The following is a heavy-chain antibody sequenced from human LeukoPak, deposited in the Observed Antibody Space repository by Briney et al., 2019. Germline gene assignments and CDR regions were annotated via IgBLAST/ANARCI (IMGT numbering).Heavy chain of an antibody. CDR3: VKGDGYSSSRPDY. CDR2: ISGSGGNT. J-gene: IGHJ4*02. V-gene: IGHV3-23*01. D-gene: IGHD6-13*01. CDR1: GFTCSSYA. Sequence: PGGSLRLSCAASGFTCSSYAMSWVRQAPGKGLEWVSAISGSGGNTYYADSVKGRFTISRDSSKNTLYLQMNSLRAEDTAVYYCVKGDGYSSSRPDYWGQGTLVTVSS.